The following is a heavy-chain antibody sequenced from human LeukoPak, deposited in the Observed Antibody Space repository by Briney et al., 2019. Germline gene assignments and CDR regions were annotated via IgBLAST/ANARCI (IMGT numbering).Heavy chain of an antibody. Sequence: SETLSLTCAVSGGSISSSNWWSWVRQPPGKGLEWIGEIYHSGSTNYNPSLKSRVTISVDKSKNQFSLKLSSVTAADTAVYYCARDHAYSGYDWGGGFDYWGQGTLVTVSS. D-gene: IGHD5-12*01. CDR2: IYHSGST. V-gene: IGHV4-4*02. J-gene: IGHJ4*02. CDR3: ARDHAYSGYDWGGGFDY. CDR1: GGSISSSNW.